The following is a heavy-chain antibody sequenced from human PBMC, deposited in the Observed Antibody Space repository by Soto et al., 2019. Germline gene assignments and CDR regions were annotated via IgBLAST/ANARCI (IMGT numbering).Heavy chain of an antibody. CDR3: TRRRFSGYSSGWSMDV. J-gene: IGHJ6*02. CDR2: IRSKANSYAT. CDR1: GFTFIGSA. V-gene: IGHV3-73*01. D-gene: IGHD6-19*01. Sequence: GGSLRLSCAASGFTFIGSAMHWVRQASGKGLEWVGRIRSKANSYATAYAASVKGRFTISRDDSKNTAYLQMNSLKTEDTAVYYCTRRRFSGYSSGWSMDVWGQGTTVTVSS.